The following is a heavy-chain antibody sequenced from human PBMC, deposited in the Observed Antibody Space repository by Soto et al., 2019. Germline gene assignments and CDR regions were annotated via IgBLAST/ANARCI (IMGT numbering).Heavy chain of an antibody. CDR1: GFTVSSNY. CDR3: AKETVFTAVEDK. J-gene: IGHJ4*02. CDR2: IYSGGST. D-gene: IGHD3-10*02. V-gene: IGHV3-66*01. Sequence: SLRLSCAASGFTVSSNYMSWVRQAPGKGLEWVSVIYSGGSTYYADSVKGRLTISRDNYKNTLYLQMNSLRAEDTAVYYCAKETVFTAVEDKWGQGTLVTVSS.